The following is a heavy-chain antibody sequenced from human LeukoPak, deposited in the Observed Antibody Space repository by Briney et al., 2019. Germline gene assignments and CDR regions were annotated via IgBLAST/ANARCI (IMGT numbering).Heavy chain of an antibody. V-gene: IGHV1-2*06. D-gene: IGHD3-22*01. J-gene: IGHJ3*02. Sequence: ASVKVSCKASGYTFTGYYMHWVRQAPGQGLEWMGRINPNSGGTNYAQKFQGRVTMTRDTSISTAYMELSRLRSEDTAVYYCARTPYYDSSGYYYEAFDIWGQGTMVTVPS. CDR2: INPNSGGT. CDR1: GYTFTGYY. CDR3: ARTPYYDSSGYYYEAFDI.